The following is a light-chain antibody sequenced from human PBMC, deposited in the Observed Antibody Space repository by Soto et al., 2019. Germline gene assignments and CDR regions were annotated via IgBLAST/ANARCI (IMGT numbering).Light chain of an antibody. CDR2: DAS. J-gene: IGKJ4*01. Sequence: EIVLTQSPDTLSLSPGESATLSCSASQSVSRRFLAWYQQRPGQAPRLLIYDASNRATGIPDRFSGSGSGTDFTLTISRLEAEDFAVYYCQQYGSSPLTFGGGTKVEI. V-gene: IGKV3-20*01. CDR1: QSVSRRF. CDR3: QQYGSSPLT.